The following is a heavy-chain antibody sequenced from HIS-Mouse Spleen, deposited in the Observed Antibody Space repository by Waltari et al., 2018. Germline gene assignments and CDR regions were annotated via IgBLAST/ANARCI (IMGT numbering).Heavy chain of an antibody. CDR2: IHYSGST. CDR1: GGSISSSSYY. V-gene: IGHV4-39*07. D-gene: IGHD6-13*01. J-gene: IGHJ2*01. CDR3: AREIPYSSSWYDWYFDL. Sequence: QLQLQESGPGLVKPSETLSLTCTVSGGSISSSSYYWGWIRQPPGKGLGWIGNIHYSGSTYYSPSLKSRVTISVDTSKNQFSLKLSSVTAADTAVYYCAREIPYSSSWYDWYFDLWGRGTLVTVSS.